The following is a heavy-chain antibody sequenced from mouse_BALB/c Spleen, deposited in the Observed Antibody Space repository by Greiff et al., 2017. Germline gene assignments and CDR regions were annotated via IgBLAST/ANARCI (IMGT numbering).Heavy chain of an antibody. CDR2: ISDGGSYT. CDR3: ARGSSGPRYYFDY. D-gene: IGHD3-1*01. J-gene: IGHJ2*01. CDR1: GFTFSDYY. Sequence: EVMLVVSGGGLVKPGGSLKLSCAASGFTFSDYYMYWVRQTPEKRLEWVATISDGGSYTYYPDSVKGRFTISRDNAKNNLYLQMSSLKSEDTAMYYCARGSSGPRYYFDYWGQGTTLTVSS. V-gene: IGHV5-4*02.